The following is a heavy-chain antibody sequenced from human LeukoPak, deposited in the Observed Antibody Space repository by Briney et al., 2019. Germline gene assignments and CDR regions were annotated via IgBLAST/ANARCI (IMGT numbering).Heavy chain of an antibody. CDR2: ISAYNGNT. Sequence: ASVTVSCAASGYTFTSYGISWVRQAPGQGLEWMGWISAYNGNTNYAQKLQGRVTMTTDTSTSTAHMELRSLRSDDTAVYYCARGDYYDSSVFDFDYWGQGTLVTVSS. CDR3: ARGDYYDSSVFDFDY. J-gene: IGHJ4*02. CDR1: GYTFTSYG. D-gene: IGHD3-22*01. V-gene: IGHV1-18*01.